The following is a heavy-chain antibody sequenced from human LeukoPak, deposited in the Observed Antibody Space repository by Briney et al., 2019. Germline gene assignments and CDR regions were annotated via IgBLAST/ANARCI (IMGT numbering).Heavy chain of an antibody. V-gene: IGHV3-66*01. Sequence: GGSLRLSCAASGFTVSRNYMTWVRQAPGKGLEWVSVIYSGGSTYYADSVNGRFTISRDNSKNTLYLQMNRLRAEDTAVYYCARVVNNYESSGVFDYWGQGTLVTVSS. CDR1: GFTVSRNY. CDR2: IYSGGST. D-gene: IGHD3-22*01. J-gene: IGHJ4*02. CDR3: ARVVNNYESSGVFDY.